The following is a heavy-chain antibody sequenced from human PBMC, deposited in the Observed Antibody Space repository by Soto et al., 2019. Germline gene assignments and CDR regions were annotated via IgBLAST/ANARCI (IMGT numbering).Heavy chain of an antibody. Sequence: ASETLSLTCTVSGGSISSYYWSWIRQPPGKGPEWIGYIYYSGSTNYNPSLKSRVTISVDTSKNQFSLKLSSVTAADTAVYYCASGNLETWTFDYWGQGTLVTVSS. J-gene: IGHJ4*02. V-gene: IGHV4-59*01. D-gene: IGHD1-1*01. CDR3: ASGNLETWTFDY. CDR2: IYYSGST. CDR1: GGSISSYY.